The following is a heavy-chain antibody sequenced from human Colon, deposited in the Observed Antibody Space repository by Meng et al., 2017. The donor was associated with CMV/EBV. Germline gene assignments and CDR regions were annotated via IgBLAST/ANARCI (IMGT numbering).Heavy chain of an antibody. CDR3: ARDVFRGEAFDV. Sequence: GESLKISCAASGFIFRKFAMAWVRQAPGKGLEWVAYISSTGMTIQYAESVKGRFTISRDNAKNSLYLQMDGLRAEDTAVYYCARDVFRGEAFDVWGQGTMVTVSS. CDR1: GFIFRKFA. V-gene: IGHV3-48*03. CDR2: ISSTGMTI. D-gene: IGHD3-3*01. J-gene: IGHJ3*01.